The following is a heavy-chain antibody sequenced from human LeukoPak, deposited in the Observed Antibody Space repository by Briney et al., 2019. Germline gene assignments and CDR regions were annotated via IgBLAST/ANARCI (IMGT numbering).Heavy chain of an antibody. Sequence: GGPLRLSCAASGFTFSSYAMSWVRQAPGKGLEWVSAISGSGGNTYYADSVKGRFTISRDNSKNTLYLQMNSLRAEDTAVYYCAKAVGYSYDLDAFDIWGQGTMVTVSS. V-gene: IGHV3-23*01. CDR2: ISGSGGNT. J-gene: IGHJ3*02. CDR1: GFTFSSYA. D-gene: IGHD5-18*01. CDR3: AKAVGYSYDLDAFDI.